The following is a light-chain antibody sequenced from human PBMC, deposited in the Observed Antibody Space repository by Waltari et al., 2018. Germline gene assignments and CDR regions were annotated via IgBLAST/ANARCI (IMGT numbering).Light chain of an antibody. J-gene: IGKJ1*01. CDR1: QSISSS. V-gene: IGKV1-5*01. CDR2: DAS. Sequence: DTQMTQSPSTLSASVGDRVTITCRASQSISSSLAGYPQKPGRAPRLLIFDASTLESGVPLRFSGSGSGTEFTLTISKLQPDDFATYFCQHYSPYSWTFGQGTKVEIK. CDR3: QHYSPYSWT.